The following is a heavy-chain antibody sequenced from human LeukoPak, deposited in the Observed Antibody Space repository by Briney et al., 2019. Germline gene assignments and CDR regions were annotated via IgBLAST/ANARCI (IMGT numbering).Heavy chain of an antibody. J-gene: IGHJ3*02. D-gene: IGHD6-6*01. V-gene: IGHV1-2*02. Sequence: ASVTVSCKASGYTFSGYYIYWVRQAPGQGLEWMGWIYPYSGDTNYAQNLQGRVTMTRDSSISTAYMELSSLESDDTAVYYCARDRNSGSSLDIWGQGTMLTVSS. CDR1: GYTFSGYY. CDR2: IYPYSGDT. CDR3: ARDRNSGSSLDI.